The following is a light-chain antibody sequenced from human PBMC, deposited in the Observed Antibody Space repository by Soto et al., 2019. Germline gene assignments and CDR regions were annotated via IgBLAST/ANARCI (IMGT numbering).Light chain of an antibody. CDR1: QGISSY. J-gene: IGKJ5*01. Sequence: DIQLTQSPSFLSASVGDRVTITCRASQGISSYLAWYQQKPGKAPKLLIYAASSLQSGVPSRFGGSGSETEFTLTISSLQPDDFATYYCQQYNSCPLTFGGGTRLEIK. CDR2: AAS. V-gene: IGKV1-9*01. CDR3: QQYNSCPLT.